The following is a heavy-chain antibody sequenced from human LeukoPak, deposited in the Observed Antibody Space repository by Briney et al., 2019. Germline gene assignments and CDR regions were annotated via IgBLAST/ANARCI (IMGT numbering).Heavy chain of an antibody. CDR3: ARSPGPLSSSGWYSDYYYYGMDV. J-gene: IGHJ6*02. V-gene: IGHV1-69*13. D-gene: IGHD6-19*01. CDR2: IIPIFGTA. CDR1: GGTFSSYA. Sequence: ASVKVSCKASGGTFSSYAISWVRQAPGQGLEWMGGIIPIFGTANYAQKFQGRVTITADESTSTAYMELSSLRSEDTAVYYCARSPGPLSSSGWYSDYYYYGMDVWGQGTTVTVSS.